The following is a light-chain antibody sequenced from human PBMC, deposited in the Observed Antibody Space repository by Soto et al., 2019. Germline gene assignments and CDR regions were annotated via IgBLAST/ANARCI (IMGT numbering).Light chain of an antibody. J-gene: IGKJ5*01. Sequence: EIVLTQSPATLSLSPGERATLSCGASQCVSSSYLAWYQQKPGLAPRLLIYDASSRATGIPDRFSGSESGTDFTLTISRLEPEDFAVYYCQQYGSSPTFGRGTRLEIK. CDR2: DAS. CDR3: QQYGSSPT. V-gene: IGKV3D-20*01. CDR1: QCVSSSY.